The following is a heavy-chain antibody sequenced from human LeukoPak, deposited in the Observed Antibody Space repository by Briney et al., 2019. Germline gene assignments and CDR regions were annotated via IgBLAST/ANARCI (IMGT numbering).Heavy chain of an antibody. D-gene: IGHD3-22*01. CDR2: INPNSGGT. J-gene: IGHJ4*02. Sequence: PVASVKVSCKASGYTFTGYYMHWVRQAPGQGLEWMGWINPNSGGTNYAQKFQGRVTTTRDTSISTAYMELSRLRSDDTAVYYCAREPLTYYYDSSGYRDWGQGTLVTVSS. CDR3: AREPLTYYYDSSGYRD. CDR1: GYTFTGYY. V-gene: IGHV1-2*02.